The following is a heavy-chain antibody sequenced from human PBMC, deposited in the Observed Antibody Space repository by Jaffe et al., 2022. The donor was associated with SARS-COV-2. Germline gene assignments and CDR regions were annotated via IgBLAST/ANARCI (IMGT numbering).Heavy chain of an antibody. CDR1: GFTFSSYS. CDR2: ISSSSSYI. V-gene: IGHV3-21*01. D-gene: IGHD3-22*01. Sequence: EVQLVESGGGLVKPGGSLRLSCAASGFTFSSYSMNWVRQAPGKGLEWVSSISSSSSYIYYADSVKGRFTISRDNAKNSLYLQMNSLRAEDTAVYYCASVVDYYDSSGKIDYWGQGTLVTVSS. J-gene: IGHJ4*02. CDR3: ASVVDYYDSSGKIDY.